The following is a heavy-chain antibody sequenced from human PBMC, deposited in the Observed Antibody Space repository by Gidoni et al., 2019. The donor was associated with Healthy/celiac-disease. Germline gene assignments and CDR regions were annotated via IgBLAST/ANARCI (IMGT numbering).Heavy chain of an antibody. D-gene: IGHD3-3*01. Sequence: QVQLQQWGAGLLKPSETLSLTCAVYGGSFSGYYWSWIRQPPGKGLEWIGEINHSGSTNYTPSLKSRVTISVDTSKNQFSLKLSSVTAADTAVYYCARRITIFGVVRNWFDPWGQGTLVTVSS. CDR1: GGSFSGYY. V-gene: IGHV4-34*01. J-gene: IGHJ5*02. CDR2: INHSGST. CDR3: ARRITIFGVVRNWFDP.